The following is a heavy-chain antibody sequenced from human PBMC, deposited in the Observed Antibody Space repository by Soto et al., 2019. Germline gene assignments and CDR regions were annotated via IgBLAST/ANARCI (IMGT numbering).Heavy chain of an antibody. J-gene: IGHJ3*02. D-gene: IGHD3-16*01. Sequence: QVTLKESGPVLVRPTETLTLTCTVSGFSLSNPKMGVSWIRQPPGKALEWLAHIFSNDEKSYSTSLKSRLIISKDTSKRQVVLIMTNMDPVDTATYYCARKLGGGTFDIWGQGTMVTVSS. CDR1: GFSLSNPKMG. CDR2: IFSNDEK. CDR3: ARKLGGGTFDI. V-gene: IGHV2-26*01.